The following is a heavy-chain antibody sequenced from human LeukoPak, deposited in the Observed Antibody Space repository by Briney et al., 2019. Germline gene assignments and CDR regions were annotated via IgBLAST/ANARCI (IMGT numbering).Heavy chain of an antibody. J-gene: IGHJ4*02. V-gene: IGHV3-48*01. Sequence: GGSLRLSCAAPGFTFSSYNMNWVRQAPGKGLEWVSYISSSSSTTYYADSVKGRFTISRDNAKNSLYLHMNSLRAEDTAVYYCARDGSGYYGDFDYWGQGTLVTVSS. CDR1: GFTFSSYN. CDR2: ISSSSSTT. CDR3: ARDGSGYYGDFDY. D-gene: IGHD3-22*01.